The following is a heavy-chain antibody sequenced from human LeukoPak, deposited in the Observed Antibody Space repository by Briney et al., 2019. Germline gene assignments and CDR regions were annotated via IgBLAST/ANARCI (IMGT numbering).Heavy chain of an antibody. V-gene: IGHV3-30-3*01. D-gene: IGHD5-18*01. CDR2: ISYDGSNK. Sequence: GGSLRLSCAASGFTFSSYAMHWVRQAPGKGLEWVAVISYDGSNKYYADSVKGRFTISRDNSKNTLYLQMNSLRAEDTAVYYCGRSGGRLWLLYYFDYWGQGTLVTVSS. J-gene: IGHJ4*02. CDR1: GFTFSSYA. CDR3: GRSGGRLWLLYYFDY.